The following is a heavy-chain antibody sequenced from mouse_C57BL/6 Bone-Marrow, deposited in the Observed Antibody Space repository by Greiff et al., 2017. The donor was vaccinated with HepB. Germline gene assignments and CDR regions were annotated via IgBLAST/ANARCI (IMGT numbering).Heavy chain of an antibody. D-gene: IGHD2-5*01. CDR1: GFSLTSYA. J-gene: IGHJ3*01. Sequence: VKLVESGPGLVAPSQSLSITCTVSGFSLTSYAISWVRQPPGKGLEWLGVIGTGGGTNYNSALKSRLSISKDNSKSQVFLKMNSLQTDDTARYYCASYSNYPFAYWGQGTLVTVSA. V-gene: IGHV2-9-1*01. CDR3: ASYSNYPFAY. CDR2: IGTGGGT.